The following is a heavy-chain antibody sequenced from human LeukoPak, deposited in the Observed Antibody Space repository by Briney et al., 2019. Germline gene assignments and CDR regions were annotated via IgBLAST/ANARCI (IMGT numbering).Heavy chain of an antibody. CDR3: ARSADSSGYFREITLYYFDY. Sequence: GGSLRLSCAASGFTFSDFYMTWIRQAPRKGLEWVSYISNSGSTIYYADSVKGRFTISRDNAKNSPYLQMNSLRAEDTAVYYCARSADSSGYFREITLYYFDYWGRGTLVTVSS. CDR2: ISNSGSTI. D-gene: IGHD3-22*01. V-gene: IGHV3-11*01. J-gene: IGHJ4*02. CDR1: GFTFSDFY.